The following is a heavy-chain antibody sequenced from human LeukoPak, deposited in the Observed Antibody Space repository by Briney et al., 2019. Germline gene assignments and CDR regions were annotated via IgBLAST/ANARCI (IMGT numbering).Heavy chain of an antibody. V-gene: IGHV6-1*01. Sequence: SQTLPLTCAISGDSVSTNGIAWIWIRQSPSRGLEWQGRTYYRSKWNNDYAVSVKSRITINPDTSKNQFSLQLNSVTPEDTAVYYCARASLQSVYLDCWGQGTLVTVSS. CDR2: TYYRSKWNN. J-gene: IGHJ4*02. CDR3: ARASLQSVYLDC. CDR1: GDSVSTNGIA.